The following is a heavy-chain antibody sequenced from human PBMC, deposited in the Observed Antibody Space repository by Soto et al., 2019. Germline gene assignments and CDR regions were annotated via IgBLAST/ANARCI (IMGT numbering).Heavy chain of an antibody. CDR2: IYYSWST. Sequence: VGCRRISKKKNPGKGLEWIGYIYYSWSTYYNPSLKSRVTISVDTSKNQFSLKLSSVTAADTAVYYCARALLFFSSNRRHNNYYSG. J-gene: IGHJ6*01. CDR1: VGCR. CDR3: ARALLFFSSNRRHNNYYSG. D-gene: IGHD3-3*01. V-gene: IGHV4-31*02.